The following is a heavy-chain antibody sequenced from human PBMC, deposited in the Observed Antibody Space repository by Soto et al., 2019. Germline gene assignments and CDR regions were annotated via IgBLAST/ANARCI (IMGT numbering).Heavy chain of an antibody. J-gene: IGHJ5*02. CDR3: ARGVGSGSYYNQYNWFDP. CDR2: ISAYNGNT. V-gene: IGHV1-18*01. D-gene: IGHD3-10*01. Sequence: ASVKVSCKASGYTFTNYGISWVRQAPGQGLEWMRWISAYNGNTKYAQKLQGRVTMTTGTSTSTAYMELRSLRSDDTAVYYCARGVGSGSYYNQYNWFDPWGQGTLVTVSS. CDR1: GYTFTNYG.